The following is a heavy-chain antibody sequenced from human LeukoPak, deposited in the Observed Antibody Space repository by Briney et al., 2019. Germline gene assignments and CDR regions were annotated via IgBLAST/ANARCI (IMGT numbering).Heavy chain of an antibody. CDR1: GFTFSSYA. CDR3: AKGSRIVGTTPDYFDY. D-gene: IGHD1-26*01. V-gene: IGHV3-30-3*01. CDR2: ISYDGSNK. J-gene: IGHJ4*02. Sequence: PGGSLRLSCAASGFTFSSYAMHWVRQAPGKGLEWVAVISYDGSNKYYADSVKGRFTISRDNSKNTLYLQMNCLRAEDTAVYYCAKGSRIVGTTPDYFDYWGQGTLVTVSS.